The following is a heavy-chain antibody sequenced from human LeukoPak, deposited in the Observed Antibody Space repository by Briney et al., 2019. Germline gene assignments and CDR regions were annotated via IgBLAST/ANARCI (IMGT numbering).Heavy chain of an antibody. Sequence: ASVKVSCKASGYTFTSYHIYWVRQAPGQGLEWMGVINPSGDSTTYAQKFQGRVTMTRDTSTSTVYMELFSLRSEDTAVYYCARVGPFTIFGVVTPYYFDYWGQGTLVTVSS. CDR3: ARVGPFTIFGVVTPYYFDY. CDR1: GYTFTSYH. V-gene: IGHV1-46*03. CDR2: INPSGDST. D-gene: IGHD3-3*01. J-gene: IGHJ4*02.